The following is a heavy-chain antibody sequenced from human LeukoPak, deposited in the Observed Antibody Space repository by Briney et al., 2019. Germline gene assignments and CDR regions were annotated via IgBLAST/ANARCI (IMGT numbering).Heavy chain of an antibody. CDR3: ARTRGSGSGWEYYFDY. CDR2: INPNSGGT. D-gene: IGHD6-19*01. J-gene: IGHJ4*02. CDR1: GYTFTGYY. V-gene: IGHV1-2*02. Sequence: GASVKVSCKASGYTFTGYYMHWVRQAPGQGLEWMGWINPNSGGTNYAQKFQGRVTMTRDTSISTAYMELSRLRSDDTAVYYCARTRGSGSGWEYYFDYWGQGTLVTVSS.